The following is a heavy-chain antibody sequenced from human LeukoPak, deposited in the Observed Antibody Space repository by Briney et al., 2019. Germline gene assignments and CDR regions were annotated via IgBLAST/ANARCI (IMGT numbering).Heavy chain of an antibody. D-gene: IGHD2-8*01. CDR3: ASHLIVLMVYATDYYYYGMDV. CDR2: ISAYNGNT. Sequence: PEASVKVSCKASGYTFTSYGISWVRQAPGQGLEWMGWISAYNGNTNYAQKLQGRVTMTTDTSTSTAYMELRSLRSDDTAVYYCASHLIVLMVYATDYYYYGMDVWGQGTTVTVSS. V-gene: IGHV1-18*01. CDR1: GYTFTSYG. J-gene: IGHJ6*02.